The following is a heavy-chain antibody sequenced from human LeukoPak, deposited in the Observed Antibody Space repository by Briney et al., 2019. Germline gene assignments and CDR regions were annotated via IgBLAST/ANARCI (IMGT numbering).Heavy chain of an antibody. CDR2: ISYDGSNK. V-gene: IGHV3-30*04. CDR1: GFTFSSYA. Sequence: GRSLRLSCAASGFTFSSYAMHWVRQAPGKGLEWVAVISYDGSNKYYADSVKGRFTISRDNSKNSLYLQMNSLRAEDTALYYCAKDRGSGSYRTFDYWGQGTLVTVSS. D-gene: IGHD1-26*01. CDR3: AKDRGSGSYRTFDY. J-gene: IGHJ4*02.